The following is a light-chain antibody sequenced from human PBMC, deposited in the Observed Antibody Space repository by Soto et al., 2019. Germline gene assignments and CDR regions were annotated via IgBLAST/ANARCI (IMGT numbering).Light chain of an antibody. J-gene: IGKJ4*01. CDR1: QSLRSIY. Sequence: EIVLTQSPGTLSLSPGERATLSCRASQSLRSIYLAWYQQKPGQAPRLLIYAASSWATGIPDRFSGSGSGTDFTLTISRLEPEDFAVYYCHQYSSSPLTFGGGTKVEIK. CDR2: AAS. CDR3: HQYSSSPLT. V-gene: IGKV3-20*01.